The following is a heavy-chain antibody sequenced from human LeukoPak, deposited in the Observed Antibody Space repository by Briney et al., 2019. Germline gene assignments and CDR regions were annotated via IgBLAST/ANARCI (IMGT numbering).Heavy chain of an antibody. CDR2: IIPIFGTA. CDR1: GDTFINYG. Sequence: SVKVSCKSSGDTFINYGISWVRQAPGQGLEWMGGIIPIFGTANYAQKFQGRVTITADESTSTAYMELSSLRSEDTAVYFCARDPRNNFAFDIWGQGTMVTVSS. V-gene: IGHV1-69*13. J-gene: IGHJ3*02. CDR3: ARDPRNNFAFDI. D-gene: IGHD1/OR15-1a*01.